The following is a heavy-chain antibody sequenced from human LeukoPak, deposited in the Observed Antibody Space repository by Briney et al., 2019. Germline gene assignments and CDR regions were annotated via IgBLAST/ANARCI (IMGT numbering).Heavy chain of an antibody. CDR2: ISSSSSTI. D-gene: IGHD3-22*01. V-gene: IGHV3-48*04. CDR3: ARGDPYYYDSSGYRSWDY. CDR1: GFTFSSYS. J-gene: IGHJ4*02. Sequence: PGGSLRLSCAASGFTFSSYSMNWVRQAPGKGLEWVSYISSSSSTIYYADSVKGRFTISRDNAENSLYLQMNSLRAEDTAVYYCARGDPYYYDSSGYRSWDYWGQGTLVTVSS.